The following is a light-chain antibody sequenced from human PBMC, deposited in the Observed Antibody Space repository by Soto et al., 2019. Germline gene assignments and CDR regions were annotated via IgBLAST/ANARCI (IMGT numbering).Light chain of an antibody. CDR2: RVI. CDR3: GSYTSATTWV. Sequence: QSALTQPASVSGSPGQSITISCTGSSSDIGRYDYVSWYQQLPGKAPKLIIYRVINRPSGISDRFSGSKSGNSASVSISGLQPEDEASYFCGSYTSATTWVFGGGTKLTVL. V-gene: IGLV2-14*03. CDR1: SSDIGRYDY. J-gene: IGLJ3*02.